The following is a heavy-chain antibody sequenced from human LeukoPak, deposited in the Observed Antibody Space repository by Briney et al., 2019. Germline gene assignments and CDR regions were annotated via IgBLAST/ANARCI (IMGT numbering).Heavy chain of an antibody. V-gene: IGHV3-21*01. J-gene: IGHJ4*02. CDR3: ARDYSYYYDSSGYNPRYY. CDR1: GFSFSSYS. D-gene: IGHD3-22*01. Sequence: GGSLRLSCAASGFSFSSYSMNWVRQAPGKGLEWVSSISSSSSYIYYADSVKGRFTISRDNSKNTLYLQMNSLRAEDTAVYYCARDYSYYYDSSGYNPRYYWGQGTLVTVSS. CDR2: ISSSSSYI.